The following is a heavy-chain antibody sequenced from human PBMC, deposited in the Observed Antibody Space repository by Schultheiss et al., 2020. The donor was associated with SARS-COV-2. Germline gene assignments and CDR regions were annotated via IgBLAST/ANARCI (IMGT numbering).Heavy chain of an antibody. V-gene: IGHV1-69*06. CDR1: GGTFSSYA. CDR3: ACPSLDYFTMVRGVISYYYGMDV. Sequence: SVKVSCKASGGTFSSYAISWVRQAPGQGLEWMGGIIPIFGTANYAQKFQGRVTITADKSTSTAYMELSSLRSEDTAVYYCACPSLDYFTMVRGVISYYYGMDVWGQGTTVTVSS. D-gene: IGHD3-10*01. CDR2: IIPIFGTA. J-gene: IGHJ6*02.